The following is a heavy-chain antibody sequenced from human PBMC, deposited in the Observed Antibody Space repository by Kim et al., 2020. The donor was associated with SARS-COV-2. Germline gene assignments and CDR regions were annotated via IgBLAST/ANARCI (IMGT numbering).Heavy chain of an antibody. CDR3: ALPRAEQADPLFDY. J-gene: IGHJ4*02. CDR2: ISYDGSNK. D-gene: IGHD1-1*01. Sequence: GGSLRLSCAASGFTFSSYAMHWVRQAPGKGLEWVAVISYDGSNKYYADSVKGRFTISRDNSKNTLYLQMNSLRAEDTAVYYCALPRAEQADPLFDYWGQGTLVTVSS. V-gene: IGHV3-30*04. CDR1: GFTFSSYA.